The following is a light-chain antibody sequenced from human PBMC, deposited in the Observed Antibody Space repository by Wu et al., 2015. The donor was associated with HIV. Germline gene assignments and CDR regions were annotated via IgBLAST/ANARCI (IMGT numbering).Light chain of an antibody. J-gene: IGKJ1*01. CDR2: GAS. V-gene: IGKV3-15*01. Sequence: EIVMTQSPATLSVSPGERATLSCRAGQSVSSNLAWYQQKPGQAPRLLISGASTRATDIPARFSGSGSGTEFTLTISSMQSEDFAVYYCQQYNNWPTTFGQGTKVE. CDR1: QSVSSN. CDR3: QQYNNWPTT.